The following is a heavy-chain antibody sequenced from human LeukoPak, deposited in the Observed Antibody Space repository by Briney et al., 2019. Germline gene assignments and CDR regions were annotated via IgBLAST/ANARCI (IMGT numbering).Heavy chain of an antibody. CDR3: ARDSLEVVAVDAFDI. V-gene: IGHV6-1*01. J-gene: IGHJ3*02. D-gene: IGHD5-12*01. Sequence: SQTLSLTFAITGYSVSSNSSTWNWLRHSPSRGLEWLGSTYYRSNWYNDYTVSVRSPITINPDTSKNQYYLLLNSVTPEDTAVYYCARDSLEVVAVDAFDIWGQGTMVTVSS. CDR1: GYSVSSNSST. CDR2: TYYRSNWYN.